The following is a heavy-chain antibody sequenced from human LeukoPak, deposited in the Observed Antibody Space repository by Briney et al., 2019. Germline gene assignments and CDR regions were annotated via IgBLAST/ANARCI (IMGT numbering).Heavy chain of an antibody. CDR1: GFIFSTYW. Sequence: GGSLRLSCAASGFIFSTYWMSWVRQAPGKGLEWVANIKQDGGEEHYVDSVKGRFTISRDNAKNSLYLQMNSLRAEDTAVYYCARSSRLTFDYWGQGTLVTVSS. V-gene: IGHV3-7*01. D-gene: IGHD6-6*01. CDR2: IKQDGGEE. CDR3: ARSSRLTFDY. J-gene: IGHJ4*02.